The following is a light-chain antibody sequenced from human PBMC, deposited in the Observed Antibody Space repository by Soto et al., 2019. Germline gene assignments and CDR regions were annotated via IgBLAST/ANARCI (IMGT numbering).Light chain of an antibody. J-gene: IGKJ1*01. CDR1: QSVSSN. CDR2: GAS. V-gene: IGKV3-15*01. CDR3: QQYNNWPKT. Sequence: EIVMTQSQATLSVSPGERATLSCRASQSVSSNLAWYQQNPGQAPRLLIYGASTRATGIPARFSGSLSGTEFTLPISSLQSEDFEVYYCQQYNNWPKTLGQGTKVDIK.